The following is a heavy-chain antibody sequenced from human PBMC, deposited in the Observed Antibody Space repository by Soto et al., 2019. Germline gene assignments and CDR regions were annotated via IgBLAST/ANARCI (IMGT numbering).Heavy chain of an antibody. CDR1: GGSINSSY. Sequence: QVQLQQSGPGLVKPSETLSLTCTVSGGSINSSYWSWIRQPPGKGLEDIGYIHYSGSTNYNPSLKGRVTISVDTSKNQFSLKLSSVTAADTAVYYCTRSGGDYENSGCCGGDFHYWGRGTLVTVSS. CDR2: IHYSGST. V-gene: IGHV4-59*01. CDR3: TRSGGDYENSGCCGGDFHY. J-gene: IGHJ4*02. D-gene: IGHD3-22*01.